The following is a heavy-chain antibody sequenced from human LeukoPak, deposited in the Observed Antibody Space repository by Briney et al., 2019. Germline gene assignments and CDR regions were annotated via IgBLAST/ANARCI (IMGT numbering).Heavy chain of an antibody. CDR3: ARGSGWLDY. V-gene: IGHV3-7*01. CDR1: GFTFSSYE. J-gene: IGHJ4*02. CDR2: IKEDGSEK. Sequence: PGGSLRLSCAASGFTFSSYEMNWVRQSPGKGLEWVANIKEDGSEKNYVDSVKGRFTISRDNAKNSLFLQIDSLRAEDTAVYYCARGSGWLDYWGQGTLVTVSS. D-gene: IGHD6-19*01.